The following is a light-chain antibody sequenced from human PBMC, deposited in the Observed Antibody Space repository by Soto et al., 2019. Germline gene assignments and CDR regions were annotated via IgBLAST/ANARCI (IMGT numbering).Light chain of an antibody. V-gene: IGLV1-40*01. CDR3: QSYDSRLSGYV. J-gene: IGLJ1*01. CDR2: GNS. CDR1: SSNIGAGYD. Sequence: QSVLTQPPSVSGAPGQRVTISCTGSSSNIGAGYDVNWYQQLPGAAPKFLIYGNSNRPSGVPDRFSGSKSGTSASLAITGLQAEDEADYYCQSYDSRLSGYVFGNGTKVTV.